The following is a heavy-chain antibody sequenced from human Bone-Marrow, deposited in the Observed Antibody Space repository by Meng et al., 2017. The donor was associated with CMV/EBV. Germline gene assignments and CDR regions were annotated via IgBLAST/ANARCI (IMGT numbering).Heavy chain of an antibody. CDR2: ISYDGSNK. D-gene: IGHD6-6*01. Sequence: GGPLRLSCAASGFTFSSYAMHWVRQAPGKGLEWVAVISYDGSNKYYADSVKGRFTISRDNSKNTLYLQMNSLRAEDTAVYYCARAPRAARSSYYFDYWGQGTLVTVSS. V-gene: IGHV3-30*04. J-gene: IGHJ4*02. CDR1: GFTFSSYA. CDR3: ARAPRAARSSYYFDY.